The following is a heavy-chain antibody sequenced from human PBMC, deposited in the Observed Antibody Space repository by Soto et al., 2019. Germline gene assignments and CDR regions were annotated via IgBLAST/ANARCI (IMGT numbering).Heavy chain of an antibody. CDR1: GFTFSYYW. J-gene: IGHJ3*02. D-gene: IGHD2-21*02. V-gene: IGHV3-74*01. CDR2: IHSDGSST. Sequence: EVQLVESGGGLVQPGGSLRLSCAASGFTFSYYWMHWVRQAPGQGLVWVSRIHSDGSSTTYADSVKGRLTISRDNAKNTLYLQMNSLRAEDTAVYYCARGDKGAFDMWGQGTMVSVSS. CDR3: ARGDKGAFDM.